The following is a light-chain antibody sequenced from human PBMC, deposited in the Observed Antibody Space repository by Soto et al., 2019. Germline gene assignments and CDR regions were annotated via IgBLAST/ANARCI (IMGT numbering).Light chain of an antibody. V-gene: IGKV3-15*01. CDR2: GAS. Sequence: EIVMTQSPATLSVSPGERATLSCRATQSVSSNLAWYQQKPGQAPRLLIYGASTRATGLPARFSGSRSGTELTLIISSLQYEDFAVYYCQQYNNWPPTFGQGTRLEIK. CDR3: QQYNNWPPT. CDR1: QSVSSN. J-gene: IGKJ5*01.